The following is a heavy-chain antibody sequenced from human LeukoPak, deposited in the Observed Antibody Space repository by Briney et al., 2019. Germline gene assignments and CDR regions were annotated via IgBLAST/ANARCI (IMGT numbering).Heavy chain of an antibody. CDR2: ISGSGGST. CDR1: GFTFSSCG. V-gene: IGHV3-23*01. J-gene: IGHJ4*02. D-gene: IGHD3-10*01. Sequence: GGTLRLSCAASGFTFSSCGMSWVRQAPGKGLEWVSAISGSGGSTYYADSVKGRFTISRDNSKNTLYLQMNSLRAEDTAVYYCAREGGFGESAYFDYWGQGTLVTVSS. CDR3: AREGGFGESAYFDY.